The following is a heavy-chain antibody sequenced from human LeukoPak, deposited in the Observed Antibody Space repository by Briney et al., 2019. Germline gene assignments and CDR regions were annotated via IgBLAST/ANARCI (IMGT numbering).Heavy chain of an antibody. CDR2: IRSKTYGGTT. CDR3: TRDGSSWYGLDY. Sequence: SLRLSCTASGFTFGDYAMSWVRQAPGKGREWVGFIRSKTYGGTTEYAASVKGRFTISRDDSKSMTYLQMNSLKTEDTAVYYGTRDGSSWYGLDYWGQGTLVTVSS. J-gene: IGHJ4*02. V-gene: IGHV3-49*04. D-gene: IGHD6-13*01. CDR1: GFTFGDYA.